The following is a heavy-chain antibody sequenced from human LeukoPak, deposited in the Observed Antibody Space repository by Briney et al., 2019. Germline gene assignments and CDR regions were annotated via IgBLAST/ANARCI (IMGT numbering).Heavy chain of an antibody. J-gene: IGHJ6*02. CDR3: ARDSIADGMDV. CDR2: ISYDGSNK. D-gene: IGHD6-13*01. Sequence: GGSLRLSCAASGFTFSSYAMHWVRQAPGKGLEWVAVISYDGSNKYYADSVKGRFTISRDNPKNTLYLQMNSLRAEDTAVYYCARDSIADGMDVWGQGTTVTVSS. V-gene: IGHV3-30-3*01. CDR1: GFTFSSYA.